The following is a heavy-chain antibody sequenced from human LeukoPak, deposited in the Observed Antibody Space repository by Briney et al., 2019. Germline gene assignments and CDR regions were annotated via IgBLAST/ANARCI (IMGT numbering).Heavy chain of an antibody. J-gene: IGHJ4*02. CDR3: ASDYDSSGPLDY. V-gene: IGHV4-59*11. Sequence: SETLSLTCTVSGGSISSHYWSWIRQPPGKGLEWIGYIYYSGSTNYNPSLKSRVTISVDTSKNQFSLKLSSVTAADTAVYYCASDYDSSGPLDYWGQGTLVTVSS. CDR2: IYYSGST. CDR1: GGSISSHY. D-gene: IGHD3-22*01.